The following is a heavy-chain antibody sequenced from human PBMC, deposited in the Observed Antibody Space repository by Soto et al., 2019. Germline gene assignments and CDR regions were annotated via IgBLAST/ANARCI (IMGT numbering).Heavy chain of an antibody. J-gene: IGHJ1*01. D-gene: IGHD4-17*01. CDR1: GGSISSYY. CDR2: IYYSGST. CDR3: ARSRTTVTPSGFQH. Sequence: TSETLSLTCTVSGGSISSYYWSWIRQPPGKGLEWIGYIYYSGSTNYNPSLKSRVTISVDTSKNQFSLRLSSVTAADTAVYYCARSRTTVTPSGFQHWGQGTQVTVSS. V-gene: IGHV4-59*01.